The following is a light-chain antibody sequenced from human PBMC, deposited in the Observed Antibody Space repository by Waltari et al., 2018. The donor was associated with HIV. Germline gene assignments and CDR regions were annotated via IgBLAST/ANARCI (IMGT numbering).Light chain of an antibody. CDR2: EGN. CDR1: SSDLGSYNL. Sequence: QSALIQPASVSGSPGQSITISCTGTSSDLGSYNLVSLYQQHPGKAPKLLIYEGNKRPSGISNRFSGSKSGNTASLTISGLQAEDEADYYCCSYAGSSTLFGGGTKLTVL. V-gene: IGLV2-23*01. J-gene: IGLJ2*01. CDR3: CSYAGSSTL.